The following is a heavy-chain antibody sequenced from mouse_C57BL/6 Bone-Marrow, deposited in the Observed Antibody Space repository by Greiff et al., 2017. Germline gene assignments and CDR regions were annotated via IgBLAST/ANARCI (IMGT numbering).Heavy chain of an antibody. V-gene: IGHV1-7*01. CDR3: ARANYCNYEVFAY. J-gene: IGHJ3*01. Sequence: VQLQQSGAELVKPGASVKLSCKASGYTFTSSWMHWVKQRPGRGLEWIGYINPSSGYTKYNQKFKDKATLTADKSSSTAYMQLSSLTYEDSAVYYCARANYCNYEVFAYWGQGTLVTVSA. CDR1: GYTFTSSW. CDR2: INPSSGYT. D-gene: IGHD2-1*01.